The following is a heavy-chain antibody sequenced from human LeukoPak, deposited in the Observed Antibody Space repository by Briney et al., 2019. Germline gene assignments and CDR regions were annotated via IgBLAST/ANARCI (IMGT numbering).Heavy chain of an antibody. D-gene: IGHD6-13*01. Sequence: ASVKFSCKASGYTFTGYYMHWVRQAPGQGLEWMGWINPNSGGTNYAQKFQGRVTMTRDTSISTAYMELSRLRSDDTAVYYCAGAYSSSWYAPFVYWGQGTLVTVSS. CDR2: INPNSGGT. J-gene: IGHJ4*02. CDR1: GYTFTGYY. V-gene: IGHV1-2*02. CDR3: AGAYSSSWYAPFVY.